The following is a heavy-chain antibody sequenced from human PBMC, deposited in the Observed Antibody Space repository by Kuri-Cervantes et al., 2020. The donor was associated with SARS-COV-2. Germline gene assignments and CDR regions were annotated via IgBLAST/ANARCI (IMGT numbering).Heavy chain of an antibody. CDR2: INPTGGT. Sequence: ASVKVSCKASGYTFTDYYMHWVRQAPGQGPEWMGWINPTGGTNSAQRFQGRVTMTRDTSTSTVHMELSRLRIDDTAVFYCARNRRTGGYSYGFDWWGQGTLVTVSS. CDR1: GYTFTDYY. J-gene: IGHJ4*02. D-gene: IGHD5-18*01. CDR3: ARNRRTGGYSYGFDW. V-gene: IGHV1-2*02.